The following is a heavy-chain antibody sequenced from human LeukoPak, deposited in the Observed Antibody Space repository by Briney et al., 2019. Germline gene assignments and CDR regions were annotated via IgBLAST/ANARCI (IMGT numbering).Heavy chain of an antibody. CDR2: ITPSGGT. CDR3: ARDRYGDGYAHFDC. CDR1: GYTFTSYA. D-gene: IGHD5-24*01. V-gene: IGHV1-2*02. J-gene: IGHJ4*02. Sequence: ASVKVSFKASGYTFTSYAMHWVRQAPGQGLEWMGWITPSGGTNYPQKFQGRVAITRDTSITTAYKDLGRLTSDDTAVYYCARDRYGDGYAHFDCWGQGGLVTVCS.